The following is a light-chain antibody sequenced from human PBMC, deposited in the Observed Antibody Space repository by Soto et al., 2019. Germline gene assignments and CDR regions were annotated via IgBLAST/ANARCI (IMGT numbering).Light chain of an antibody. Sequence: IQLTQSPSSLSASVGDRVTITWRASQGISSYLAWYQQKPGKAPKLLIYAASTLQSGVPSRFSGSGSGTDFTLTISSLQPEDFASYYCQQLNSYPLTFGGGTKVDIK. CDR2: AAS. CDR3: QQLNSYPLT. V-gene: IGKV1-9*01. CDR1: QGISSY. J-gene: IGKJ4*01.